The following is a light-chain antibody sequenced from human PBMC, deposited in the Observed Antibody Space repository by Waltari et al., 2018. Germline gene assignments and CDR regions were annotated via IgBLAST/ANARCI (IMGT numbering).Light chain of an antibody. CDR1: SSNVGAGYD. Sequence: QSVLTQPPSVSGAPGQRVTISCTGRSSNVGAGYDVHWYQQLPGTAPKLLIYANTIRPSGVPDRFSGSKSGTSASLAITGLQAEDEADYYCQSYDSSLSASVFGGGTQLTVL. CDR3: QSYDSSLSASV. CDR2: ANT. V-gene: IGLV1-40*01. J-gene: IGLJ7*01.